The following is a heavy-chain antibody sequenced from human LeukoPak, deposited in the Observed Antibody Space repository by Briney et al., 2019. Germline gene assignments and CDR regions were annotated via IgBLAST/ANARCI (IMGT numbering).Heavy chain of an antibody. CDR3: ARQNYDILTGYHNWFDP. V-gene: IGHV4-61*01. D-gene: IGHD3-9*01. CDR2: IYYSGST. CDR1: GGSVSSGSYY. Sequence: SETLSLTCTVSGGSVSSGSYYWSWIRQPPGKGLEWIGYIYYSGSTNYNPSLKSRVTISVDTSKNQFSLKLSSVTAADTAVYYCARQNYDILTGYHNWFDPWGQGTLVTVFS. J-gene: IGHJ5*02.